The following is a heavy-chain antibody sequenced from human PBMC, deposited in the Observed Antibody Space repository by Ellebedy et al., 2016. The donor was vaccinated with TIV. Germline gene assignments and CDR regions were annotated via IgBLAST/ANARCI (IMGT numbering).Heavy chain of an antibody. CDR1: GASISSYS. D-gene: IGHD3-10*01. CDR3: ARRKVRSGPAFDY. J-gene: IGHJ4*02. Sequence: MPSETLSLTCTVSGASISSYSWAWIRQPPEMGLDYIGYFSYTGSTNYSPSLNRRVSISVDPSKNQFSLKLSSVTAADTAVYYCARRKVRSGPAFDYWGQGTLVTVSS. CDR2: FSYTGST. V-gene: IGHV4-59*08.